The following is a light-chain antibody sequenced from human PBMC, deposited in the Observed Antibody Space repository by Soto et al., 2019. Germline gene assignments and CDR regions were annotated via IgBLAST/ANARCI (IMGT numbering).Light chain of an antibody. CDR3: QQYNNWPRWT. Sequence: EIVRRQSPATLCVSPREGASLSCRATQSVCSNLAWYQQKPGQTPTLLIYGTSTRATGIPARFSGSGSGTEFTLTISSLQSEDFAVYYCQQYNNWPRWTVGQGTKVDSK. J-gene: IGKJ1*01. V-gene: IGKV3-15*01. CDR1: QSVCSN. CDR2: GTS.